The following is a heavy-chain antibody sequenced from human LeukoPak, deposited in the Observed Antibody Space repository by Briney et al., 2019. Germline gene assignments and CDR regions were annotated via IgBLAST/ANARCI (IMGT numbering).Heavy chain of an antibody. J-gene: IGHJ5*02. V-gene: IGHV4-59*01. CDR1: GGSISSYY. D-gene: IGHD6-19*01. Sequence: SETLSLTCTVSGGSISSYYWSWIRQPPGKGLEWIGYIYYSGSTNYNPSLKSRVTISVDTSTNQFSLKLSSVTAADTAVYYCARIAVAGTDWFDPWGQGTLVTVSS. CDR2: IYYSGST. CDR3: ARIAVAGTDWFDP.